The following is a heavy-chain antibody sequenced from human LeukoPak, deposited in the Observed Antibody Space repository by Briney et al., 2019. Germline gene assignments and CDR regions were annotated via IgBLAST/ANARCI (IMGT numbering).Heavy chain of an antibody. CDR1: GGTFSSYA. Sequence: ASVKVSCKASGGTFSSYAISWVRQAPGQGLEWMGRIIPILGIANYAQKFQGRVTITADKSTSTAYMELSSLRSEDTAVYYCARAGQLWSYYFDYWAREPWSPSPQ. J-gene: IGHJ4*02. CDR3: ARAGQLWSYYFDY. D-gene: IGHD5-18*01. CDR2: IIPILGIA. V-gene: IGHV1-69*04.